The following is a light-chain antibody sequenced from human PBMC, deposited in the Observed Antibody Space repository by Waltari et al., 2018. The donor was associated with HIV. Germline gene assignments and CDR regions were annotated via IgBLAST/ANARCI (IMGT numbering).Light chain of an antibody. CDR3: ASYAGRNTLV. CDR2: EVF. J-gene: IGLJ2*01. Sequence: SALTQPPSASGSPGQSVTISCTGKASDVGSYNFFSWYQQHPGKPPKILIYEVFKRPSGVPDRFSGSKAGNTASLTDSGLQAEDEANYYCASYAGRNTLVFGGGTKLTVL. CDR1: ASDVGSYNF. V-gene: IGLV2-8*01.